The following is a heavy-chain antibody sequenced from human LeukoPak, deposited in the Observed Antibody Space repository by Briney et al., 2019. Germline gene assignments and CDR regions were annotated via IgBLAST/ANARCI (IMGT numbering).Heavy chain of an antibody. Sequence: GGSLRLSCAASGFTFSSYWMHWVRQAPGKGLVWVSRINSDGSSTSYADSVKGRFTISRDNAKNTLYLQMNSLRAEDTAVYYCARDRMAPDYYYYGMDVWGQGTTVTVSS. CDR1: GFTFSSYW. V-gene: IGHV3-74*01. CDR2: INSDGSST. J-gene: IGHJ6*02. D-gene: IGHD5-24*01. CDR3: ARDRMAPDYYYYGMDV.